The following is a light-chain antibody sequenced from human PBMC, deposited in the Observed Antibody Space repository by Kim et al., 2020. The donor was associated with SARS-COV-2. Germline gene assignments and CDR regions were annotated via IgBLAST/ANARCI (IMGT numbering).Light chain of an antibody. CDR1: QSVSSSY. CDR3: QQYGSSPYT. V-gene: IGKV3-20*01. Sequence: LSAGERATLSGRASQSVSSSYLAWYQQKPGQAPRLLIYGASSRATGIPDRFSGSGSGTDFTLTISRLEPEDFAVYYCQQYGSSPYTFGQGTKLEI. J-gene: IGKJ2*01. CDR2: GAS.